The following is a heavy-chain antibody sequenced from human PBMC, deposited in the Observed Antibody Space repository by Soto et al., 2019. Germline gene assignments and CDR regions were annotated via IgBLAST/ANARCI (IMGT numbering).Heavy chain of an antibody. D-gene: IGHD1-7*01. Sequence: QITLKESGPALVKPTQTLTLTCTFSGFSLSTHGVGVVWIRQPPGKALEWLALIYWDDDKRYNPSLQSGLAITKDTSKNQVVLTITNVDPSDTATYYCGYSRELFHPPWFDPWGQGVLVTVSS. V-gene: IGHV2-5*02. CDR2: IYWDDDK. CDR3: GYSRELFHPPWFDP. CDR1: GFSLSTHGVG. J-gene: IGHJ5*02.